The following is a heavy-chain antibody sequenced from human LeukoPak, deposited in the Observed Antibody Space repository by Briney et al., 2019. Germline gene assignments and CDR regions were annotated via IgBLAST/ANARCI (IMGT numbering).Heavy chain of an antibody. D-gene: IGHD1-1*01. CDR3: ASSTRYNWNAGSPPVWFDP. V-gene: IGHV4-59*01. Sequence: SETLSLTCTVSSGSISSYYWSWIRQPPGKGLEWIGYIYYSGSTNYKPSLKSRVTISVDTSKNQFSLKLSSVTAADTAVYYCASSTRYNWNAGSPPVWFDPWGQGTLVTVSS. CDR1: SGSISSYY. CDR2: IYYSGST. J-gene: IGHJ5*02.